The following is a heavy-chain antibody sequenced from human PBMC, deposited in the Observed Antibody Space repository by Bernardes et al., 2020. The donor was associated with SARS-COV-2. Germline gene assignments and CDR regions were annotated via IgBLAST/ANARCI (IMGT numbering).Heavy chain of an antibody. Sequence: TLSLTCAVFGGSISSGDYSWSWIRQPPGKGLEWIGYIYPSGTTYYNPSLKSRVTISVDTSKNQFSLKLSSVTAADTAVYYCARGTVVPGPSYGMDVWGQGTTVTVSS. V-gene: IGHV4-30-2*01. J-gene: IGHJ6*02. CDR2: IYPSGTT. CDR1: GGSISSGDYS. D-gene: IGHD2-15*01. CDR3: ARGTVVPGPSYGMDV.